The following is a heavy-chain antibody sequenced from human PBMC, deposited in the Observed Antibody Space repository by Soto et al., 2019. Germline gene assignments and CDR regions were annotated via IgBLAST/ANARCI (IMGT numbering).Heavy chain of an antibody. D-gene: IGHD2-15*01. Sequence: QVQLVQSGAEVKKPGASVKVSCKASGYTFTSYGISWVRQAPGQGLEWMGWISAYNGNTNYAQKLQGRLTMTTDTSTSTAYMELRSLRSDDTAVYYCARAPHASIYCSGGSCYSGAFDIWGQGTMVTVSS. CDR1: GYTFTSYG. V-gene: IGHV1-18*01. J-gene: IGHJ3*02. CDR3: ARAPHASIYCSGGSCYSGAFDI. CDR2: ISAYNGNT.